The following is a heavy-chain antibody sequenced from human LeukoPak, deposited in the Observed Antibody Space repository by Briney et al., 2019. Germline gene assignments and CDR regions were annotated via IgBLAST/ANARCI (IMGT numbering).Heavy chain of an antibody. CDR2: IYYSGST. D-gene: IGHD3-3*01. CDR1: GGSISSGGYY. J-gene: IGHJ4*02. CDR3: ASGKNYDFWSGYWLDY. V-gene: IGHV4-31*03. Sequence: PSQTLSLTCTVSGGSISSGGYYWSWNRQHPGKGLEWIGYIYYSGSTYYNPSLKSRVTISVDTSKNQFSLKLSSVTAADTAVYYCASGKNYDFWSGYWLDYWGQGTLVTVSS.